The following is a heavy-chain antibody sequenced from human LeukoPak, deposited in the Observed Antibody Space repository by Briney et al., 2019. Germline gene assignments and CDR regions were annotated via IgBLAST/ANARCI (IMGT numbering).Heavy chain of an antibody. CDR2: ISGSGGST. J-gene: IGHJ5*02. V-gene: IGHV3-23*01. CDR3: ARGRTGNWFDP. CDR1: GFTFSSYA. Sequence: PGGSLRLSCAASGFTFSSYAMSWVRQAPGKGLEWVSAISGSGGSTYYADSVKGRFTISRDNAKNSLYLQMNSLRAEDTAVYYCARGRTGNWFDPWGRGTLVTVSS. D-gene: IGHD1-1*01.